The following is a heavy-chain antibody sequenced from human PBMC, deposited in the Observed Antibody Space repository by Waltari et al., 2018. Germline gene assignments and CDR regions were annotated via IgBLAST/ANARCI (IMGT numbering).Heavy chain of an antibody. Sequence: EVQLVESGGGLVQPGGSLRLSCAASGFTFSSYWMSWVRQAPGKGLEWVANIKQDGSEKYYGDSVKGRFTISRDNAKNSLYLQMNSLRAEDTAVYYCARLGWNDEADIWGQGTMVTVSS. J-gene: IGHJ3*02. CDR1: GFTFSSYW. CDR3: ARLGWNDEADI. V-gene: IGHV3-7*01. D-gene: IGHD1-1*01. CDR2: IKQDGSEK.